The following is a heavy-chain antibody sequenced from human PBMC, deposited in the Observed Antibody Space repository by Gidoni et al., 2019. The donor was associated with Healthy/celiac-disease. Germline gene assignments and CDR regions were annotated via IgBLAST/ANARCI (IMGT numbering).Heavy chain of an antibody. CDR2: IGWNSGSI. V-gene: IGHV3-9*02. J-gene: IGHJ4*02. D-gene: IGHD4-17*01. CDR3: AKTNHHYGDLGAYYFDY. Sequence: EVQLAASGGGLVQLGRSLRLSCAASAFTSDDYAMHWVRPAPGKGLEWVAGIGWNSGSIGYADSVKGRFTISRDNAKNSLYLQMNSLRAEDTALYYCAKTNHHYGDLGAYYFDYWGQGTLVTVSS. CDR1: AFTSDDYA.